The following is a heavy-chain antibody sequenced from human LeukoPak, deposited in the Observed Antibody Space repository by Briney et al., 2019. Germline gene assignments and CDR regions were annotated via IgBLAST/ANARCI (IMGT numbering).Heavy chain of an antibody. CDR3: ARLYCGSDCYAFDY. CDR1: GGSMNNYY. J-gene: IGHJ4*02. CDR2: IYYTGRS. V-gene: IGHV4-59*01. D-gene: IGHD2-21*02. Sequence: SETLSLTCTVPGGSMNNYYWSWIRPPPGKGLEWIAYIYYTGRSNYSPSLKSRVTISVDTSKNQFSLRLSSVTAADTAVYYCARLYCGSDCYAFDYWGQGALVTVSS.